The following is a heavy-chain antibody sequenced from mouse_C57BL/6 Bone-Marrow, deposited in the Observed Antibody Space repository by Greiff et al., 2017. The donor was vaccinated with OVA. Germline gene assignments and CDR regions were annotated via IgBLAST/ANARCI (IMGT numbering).Heavy chain of an antibody. Sequence: QVQLQQPGAELVMPGASVKLSCKASGYTFTSYWMHWVKQRPGQGLEWIGEIDPSDSYTNYNQKFKGKSTLTVDKSSSTAYMQRSSLTSEDSAVYYCARGDDYDGYFDYWGQGTTLTVSS. D-gene: IGHD2-4*01. CDR3: ARGDDYDGYFDY. J-gene: IGHJ2*01. CDR2: IDPSDSYT. CDR1: GYTFTSYW. V-gene: IGHV1-69*01.